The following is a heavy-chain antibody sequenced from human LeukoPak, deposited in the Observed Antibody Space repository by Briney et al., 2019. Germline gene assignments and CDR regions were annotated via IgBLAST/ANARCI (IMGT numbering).Heavy chain of an antibody. CDR2: IYPGASDT. Sequence: KPGQSLKISRKGSGYSFTSYWISWVRQMPGKGLESMGIIYPGASDTRYSPSFQGQVTISADKSISTAYLQWSSLKASDTAMYYCARHVGSVFPYYYYMDVWGKGTTVTVSS. D-gene: IGHD3-10*01. J-gene: IGHJ6*03. V-gene: IGHV5-51*01. CDR1: GYSFTSYW. CDR3: ARHVGSVFPYYYYMDV.